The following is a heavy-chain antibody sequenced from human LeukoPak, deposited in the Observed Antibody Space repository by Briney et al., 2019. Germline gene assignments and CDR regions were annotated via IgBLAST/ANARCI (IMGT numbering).Heavy chain of an antibody. Sequence: GGSLRLSCAASGFTFSSFAMSWVRQAPGKGLEWVSGISGSGASTYYADSVRGRFTISRDNSQNTLYLQMNSLRAEDTAVYYCAKARAGDITAAFNYWGQGTLVTVSS. J-gene: IGHJ4*02. CDR2: ISGSGAST. CDR1: GFTFSSFA. CDR3: AKARAGDITAAFNY. D-gene: IGHD6-13*01. V-gene: IGHV3-23*01.